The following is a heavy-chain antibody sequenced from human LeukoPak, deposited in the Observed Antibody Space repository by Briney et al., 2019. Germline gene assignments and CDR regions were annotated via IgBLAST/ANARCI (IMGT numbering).Heavy chain of an antibody. Sequence: SETLSLTCTVSGGSISSHYWSWIRQPPGKGLEWIAFISFSGSTDYNPSLKSRVTISVDTSKNQFSLKLSSVTAADTAVYYCTRDRRDGYNYVGIWGQGTLVTVSS. D-gene: IGHD5-24*01. J-gene: IGHJ4*02. CDR1: GGSISSHY. V-gene: IGHV4-59*11. CDR3: TRDRRDGYNYVGI. CDR2: ISFSGST.